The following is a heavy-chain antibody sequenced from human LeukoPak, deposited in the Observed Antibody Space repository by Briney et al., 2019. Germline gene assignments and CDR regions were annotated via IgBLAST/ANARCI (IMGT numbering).Heavy chain of an antibody. CDR1: GYTFTSYD. D-gene: IGHD6-13*01. J-gene: IGHJ4*02. CDR3: ARMALAAAGKSLGY. Sequence: ASVKVSCKASGYTFTSYDINWVRQATGQGLEWMGWMNPNSGNTSYAQKFQGRVTMTRNTSISTAYMELSSLRSEDTAVYYFARMALAAAGKSLGYWGQGTLVTVSS. CDR2: MNPNSGNT. V-gene: IGHV1-8*01.